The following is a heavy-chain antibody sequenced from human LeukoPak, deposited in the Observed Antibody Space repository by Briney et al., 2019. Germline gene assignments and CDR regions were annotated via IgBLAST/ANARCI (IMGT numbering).Heavy chain of an antibody. CDR3: ARGAVAVTDAFDI. CDR1: GYTFTSYD. J-gene: IGHJ3*02. V-gene: IGHV1-8*01. CDR2: MNPNSGNT. D-gene: IGHD6-19*01. Sequence: ASVKVCGKDSGYTFTSYDINWVRQATRQASEWMEWMNPNSGNTDYAQKFQGRVTMTRTTCISTAYMELSSLRSEDTAVYYCARGAVAVTDAFDIWGQGTMVTVSS.